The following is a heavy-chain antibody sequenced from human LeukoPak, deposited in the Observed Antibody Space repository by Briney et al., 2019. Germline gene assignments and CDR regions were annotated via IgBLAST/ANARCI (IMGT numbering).Heavy chain of an antibody. V-gene: IGHV4-4*09. J-gene: IGHJ4*02. Sequence: PSYTLFFTCAAACSFISGYYCSWIRQPPGNGLEYIGYISGGGSTNHSPSLKGRVTISVDTSKNPFYLKLSSVTASDTAVYYCARGRYTFDYWGQGTLVTVSS. CDR1: CSFISGYY. CDR3: ARGRYTFDY. D-gene: IGHD1-1*01. CDR2: ISGGGST.